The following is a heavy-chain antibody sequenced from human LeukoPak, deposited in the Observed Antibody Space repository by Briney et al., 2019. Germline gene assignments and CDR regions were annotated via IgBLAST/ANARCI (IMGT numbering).Heavy chain of an antibody. CDR1: GFTFKSYG. Sequence: GGSLRLSCAASGFTFKSYGMHWVRQAPGKGLEWVAVISFDGGNEYYADSVKGRFSISRDKSNNTLYLQMSSLRAEDTAVYYCAKGLSRVRGLTYYGTDVWGRGTTVAVSS. J-gene: IGHJ6*04. V-gene: IGHV3-30*18. CDR3: AKGLSRVRGLTYYGTDV. D-gene: IGHD3-10*01. CDR2: ISFDGGNE.